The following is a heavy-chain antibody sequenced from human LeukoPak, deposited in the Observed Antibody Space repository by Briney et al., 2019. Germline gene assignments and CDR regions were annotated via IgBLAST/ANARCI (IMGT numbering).Heavy chain of an antibody. D-gene: IGHD3-16*01. J-gene: IGHJ5*02. CDR1: GFTFTMFS. CDR2: IRGRSDTT. V-gene: IGHV3-48*01. CDR3: ARDKFGFDP. Sequence: TGGSLRLSCAASGFTFTMFSMNWLRQAPGKGLEWIAFIRGRSDTTYYADSVQGRFTISRDNAEDSVYLQMNSLRVVDTAVYYCARDKFGFDPWGQGTLVTVSS.